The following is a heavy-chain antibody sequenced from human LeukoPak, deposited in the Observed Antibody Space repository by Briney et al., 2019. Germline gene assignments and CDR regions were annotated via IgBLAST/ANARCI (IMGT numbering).Heavy chain of an antibody. Sequence: GGSLRLSCAASGFTFSSYSMNWVRQAPGKGLEWVSYISVSGNTIYYADSVKGRFTISRDNARNSLHLQMNSLRSEDTAMYYCSRDIREMATDYWGQGTQVTVSS. CDR1: GFTFSSYS. CDR3: SRDIREMATDY. CDR2: ISVSGNTI. D-gene: IGHD5-24*01. V-gene: IGHV3-48*01. J-gene: IGHJ4*02.